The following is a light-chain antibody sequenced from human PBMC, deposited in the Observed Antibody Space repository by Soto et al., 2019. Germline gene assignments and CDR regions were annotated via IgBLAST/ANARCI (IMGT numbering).Light chain of an antibody. V-gene: IGKV3-20*01. J-gene: IGKJ5*01. Sequence: EIVLTQSPGTLSLSPGERATLSCRASQSVSSSYLAWYQQKPGQDPRLLIYGASSRATGIPERFSGSGSGTDFTLTISRLEPEYFAVYYCKSYGSSPLVTVGQGTRLEIK. CDR2: GAS. CDR1: QSVSSSY. CDR3: KSYGSSPLVT.